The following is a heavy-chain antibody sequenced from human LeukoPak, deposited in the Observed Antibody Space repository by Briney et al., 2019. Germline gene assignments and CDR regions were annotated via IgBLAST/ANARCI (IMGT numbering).Heavy chain of an antibody. J-gene: IGHJ6*02. V-gene: IGHV4-59*01. CDR2: IYYSGST. CDR1: GGSISSYY. D-gene: IGHD6-13*01. Sequence: PSETLSLTCTVSGGSISSYYWSWIRQPPGKGLEWIGYIYYSGSTNYNPSLKSRVTFSVDTSKNQFSLKLSSVTAADTAVYYCARGSEQQQLSYYYYYGMDVWGQGTTVTVSS. CDR3: ARGSEQQQLSYYYYYGMDV.